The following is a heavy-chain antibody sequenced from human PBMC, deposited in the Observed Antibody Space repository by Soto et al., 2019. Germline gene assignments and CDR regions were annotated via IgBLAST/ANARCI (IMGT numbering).Heavy chain of an antibody. CDR2: ISGGGAGI. J-gene: IGHJ4*02. Sequence: GGSLRLSCAASGFTFSSYAMSWVRQAPGKGLEWVSAISGGGAGIYYADSVRGRFTISRDNSKNTLYLQMNSLRAEDTAVYYCAKDHYYYDSSGYYLYFDYWGQGTLVTVSS. D-gene: IGHD3-22*01. CDR3: AKDHYYYDSSGYYLYFDY. V-gene: IGHV3-23*01. CDR1: GFTFSSYA.